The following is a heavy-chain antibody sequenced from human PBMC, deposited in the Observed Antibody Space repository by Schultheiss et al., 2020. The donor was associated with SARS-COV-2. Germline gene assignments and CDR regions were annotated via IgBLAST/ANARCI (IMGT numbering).Heavy chain of an antibody. V-gene: IGHV4-38-2*02. Sequence: SETLSLTCAVSGYSISSGYYWGWIRQPPGKGLEWIGSIYHSGSTYYNPSLKSRVTISVDTSKNQFSLKLSSVTAADTAVYYCAREYYYGSGKSPAAFDIWGQGKWSPSPQ. J-gene: IGHJ3*02. D-gene: IGHD3-10*01. CDR3: AREYYYGSGKSPAAFDI. CDR2: IYHSGST. CDR1: GYSISSGYY.